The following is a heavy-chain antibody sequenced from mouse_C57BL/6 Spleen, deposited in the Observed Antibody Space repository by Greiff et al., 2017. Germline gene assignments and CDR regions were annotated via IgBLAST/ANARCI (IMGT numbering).Heavy chain of an antibody. J-gene: IGHJ4*01. V-gene: IGHV1-59*01. CDR2: IDPSASYT. CDR3: ERCTHSVKAMDY. CDR1: GYTFTSYW. D-gene: IGHD2-12*01. Sequence: QVQLQQPGAELVRPGTSVKLSCKASGYTFTSYWMHWVKQRPGQGLEWIGVIDPSASYTNYNQKFKGKATLTVDTSASTAYMQLSSLTSEDSAVYDGERCTHSVKAMDYWGQGTSVTVSS.